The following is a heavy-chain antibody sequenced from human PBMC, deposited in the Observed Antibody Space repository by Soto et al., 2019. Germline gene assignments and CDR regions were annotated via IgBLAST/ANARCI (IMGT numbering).Heavy chain of an antibody. CDR1: GFTFSDFS. CDR2: ITSSSDYI. D-gene: IGHD3-3*01. CDR3: ALWILEWLPNSFDY. J-gene: IGHJ4*02. V-gene: IGHV3-21*01. Sequence: PGGSLRLSCAASGFTFSDFSMNWVRQAPGKGLEWVASITSSSDYIYYADSVKGRFTISRDNAKSSVYLQMNSLGVEDTALYFCALWILEWLPNSFDYWGQGTRVTVSS.